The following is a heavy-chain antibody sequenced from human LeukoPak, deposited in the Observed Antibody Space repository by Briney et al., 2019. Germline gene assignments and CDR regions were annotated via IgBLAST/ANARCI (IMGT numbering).Heavy chain of an antibody. V-gene: IGHV4-31*03. J-gene: IGHJ6*02. CDR2: IYYSGST. Sequence: SETLSLTCTVSGGSISSGGYYWSWLRQHPGKGLEWIGYIYYSGSTYYNPSLKSRVTISVDTSKNQFSLKLSSVTAADTAVYHCARDLNGWGGQHPYYYGMDVWGQGTTVTVSS. D-gene: IGHD3-10*01. CDR3: ARDLNGWGGQHPYYYGMDV. CDR1: GGSISSGGYY.